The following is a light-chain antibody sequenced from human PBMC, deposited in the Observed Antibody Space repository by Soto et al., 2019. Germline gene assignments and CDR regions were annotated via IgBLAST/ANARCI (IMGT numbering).Light chain of an antibody. CDR3: QQYNSSSPET. Sequence: DIQMTQSPSTLSASVGDRVTITCRASQSISSWLAWYQQKPGKAPKLLIYKASSLESGVPSGFSGSGSGTEFTLTISSLQPDDFATYYCQQYNSSSPETFGQGTKVEIK. J-gene: IGKJ1*01. V-gene: IGKV1-5*03. CDR2: KAS. CDR1: QSISSW.